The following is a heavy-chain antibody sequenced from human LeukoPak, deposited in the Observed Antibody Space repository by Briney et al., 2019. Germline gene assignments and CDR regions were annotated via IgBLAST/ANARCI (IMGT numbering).Heavy chain of an antibody. D-gene: IGHD1-1*01. CDR1: GYSFTCYW. Sequence: KLGESLKISCKASGYSFTCYWIDWVRQVPGKGLEWMGIIYPGDSDTRYNPSFQGQVTISVDKSIATAYLQWSSLKASDTAIYYCARSTGYAFSYIDFWAQGTLVTVSS. CDR2: IYPGDSDT. J-gene: IGHJ4*02. V-gene: IGHV5-51*01. CDR3: ARSTGYAFSYIDF.